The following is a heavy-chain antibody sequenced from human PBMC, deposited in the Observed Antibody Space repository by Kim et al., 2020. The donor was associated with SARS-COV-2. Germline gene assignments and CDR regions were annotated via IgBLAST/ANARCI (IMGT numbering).Heavy chain of an antibody. D-gene: IGHD3-10*01. J-gene: IGHJ4*02. V-gene: IGHV4-59*13. CDR3: ARDLGVGGLDY. CDR2: IYYSGST. CDR1: GGSISSYY. Sequence: SETLSLTCTVSGGSISSYYWSWIRQPPGKGLEWIGYIYYSGSTNYNPSLKSRVTISVDTSKNQFSLKLSSVTAADTAVYYCARDLGVGGLDYLGQGTL.